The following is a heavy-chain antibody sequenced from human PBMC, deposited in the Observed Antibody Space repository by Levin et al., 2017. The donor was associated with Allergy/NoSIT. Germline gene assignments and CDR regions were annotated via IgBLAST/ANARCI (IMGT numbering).Heavy chain of an antibody. CDR1: GFIFRNYW. J-gene: IGHJ4*02. V-gene: IGHV3-7*01. Sequence: PGGSLRLSCVGSGFIFRNYWMTWVRQGPVKGLEWVATIKEDGSEIKYLDSVKGRFTISRDNAQSSLYLQMNSLRVEDTAVYYCARYKGWLEDHWGQGTLVTVSS. CDR2: IKEDGSEI. D-gene: IGHD5-12*01. CDR3: ARYKGWLEDH.